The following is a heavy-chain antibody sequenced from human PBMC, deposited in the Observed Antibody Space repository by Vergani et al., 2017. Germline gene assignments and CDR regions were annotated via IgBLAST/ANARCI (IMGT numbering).Heavy chain of an antibody. V-gene: IGHV1-69*04. CDR1: GGTFGSYA. CDR3: ARTYYYGSGNLNDYAFDI. Sequence: QVQLVQSGAEVKKPRSSVKVSCKASGGTFGSYAISWLRQAHEQGLEWMGRIIPILGIANYAQKFQGRVTITADKSTSTAYMELSSLRYEDTAVYYCARTYYYGSGNLNDYAFDIWGQGTMVTVSS. J-gene: IGHJ3*02. D-gene: IGHD3-10*01. CDR2: IIPILGIA.